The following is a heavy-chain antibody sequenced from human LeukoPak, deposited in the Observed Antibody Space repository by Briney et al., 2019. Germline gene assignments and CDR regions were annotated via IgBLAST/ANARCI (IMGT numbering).Heavy chain of an antibody. CDR1: GGSISSSSYY. D-gene: IGHD4-23*01. CDR2: IYYSGST. J-gene: IGHJ4*02. CDR3: ARFRLRWPFDY. V-gene: IGHV4-39*07. Sequence: PSETLSLTCTVSGGSISSSSYYWGWIRQPPGKGLEWIGSIYYSGSTYYNPSLKSRVTISVDTSKNQFSLKLSSVTAADTAVYYCARFRLRWPFDYWGQGTLVTVSS.